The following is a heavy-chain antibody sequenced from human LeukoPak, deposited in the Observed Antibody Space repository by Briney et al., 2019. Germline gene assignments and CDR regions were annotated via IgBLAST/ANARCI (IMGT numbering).Heavy chain of an antibody. CDR2: IYYSGST. V-gene: IGHV4-31*03. J-gene: IGHJ6*03. CDR1: GGSISSGGYY. D-gene: IGHD3-16*01. CDR3: ARDVTTWGFPSYYMDV. Sequence: PSETLSLTCTVSGGSISSGGYYWSWIRQHPGTGLEWIGYIYYSGSTYYNPSLKSRVTISVDTSKNQFSLKLSSVTAADTAVYYCARDVTTWGFPSYYMDVWGKGTTVTVSS.